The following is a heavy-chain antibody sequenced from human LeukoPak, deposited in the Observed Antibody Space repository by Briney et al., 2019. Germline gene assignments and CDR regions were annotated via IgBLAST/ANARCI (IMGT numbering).Heavy chain of an antibody. CDR3: ARDDSRSIFLYVGAFDI. V-gene: IGHV3-20*04. CDR1: GFTFDDYG. J-gene: IGHJ3*02. Sequence: GGSLRLSCAASGFTFDDYGMSWVRQAPGKGLDWVSGINWNGGSTGYVDSVNGRFTISRDNAKNSLYLQMNSLRAEDTALYYCARDDSRSIFLYVGAFDIWGQGTMVTVSS. CDR2: INWNGGST. D-gene: IGHD3-9*01.